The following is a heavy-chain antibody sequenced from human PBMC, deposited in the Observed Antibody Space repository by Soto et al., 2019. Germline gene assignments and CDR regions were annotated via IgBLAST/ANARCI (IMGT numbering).Heavy chain of an antibody. V-gene: IGHV1-46*01. Sequence: GASVKVSCKASGYTFTSYYMHWVRQAPGQGLEWMGIINPSGGSTSYAQKFQGRVTMTRDTSTSTVYMELSSLRSEDTAVYYCARAVVDDSSGYYYRFDPHWYFDLWGRGTLVTVSS. CDR1: GYTFTSYY. J-gene: IGHJ2*01. CDR3: ARAVVDDSSGYYYRFDPHWYFDL. D-gene: IGHD3-22*01. CDR2: INPSGGST.